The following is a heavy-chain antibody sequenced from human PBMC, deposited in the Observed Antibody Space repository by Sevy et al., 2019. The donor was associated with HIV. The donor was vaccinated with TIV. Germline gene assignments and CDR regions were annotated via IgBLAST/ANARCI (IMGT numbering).Heavy chain of an antibody. CDR1: GFTFSNAW. V-gene: IGHV3-15*01. CDR3: TTDSKKRWHSALLDY. Sequence: GGSLRLSCAASGFTFSNAWMSWVRQAPGKGLEWVGRIKSKTDGGTTDYAAPVKGRFTISRDNSKNTLYLQMNSLKTEDTAIYYCTTDSKKRWHSALLDYWGQGTLVTVSS. CDR2: IKSKTDGGTT. J-gene: IGHJ4*02. D-gene: IGHD4-17*01.